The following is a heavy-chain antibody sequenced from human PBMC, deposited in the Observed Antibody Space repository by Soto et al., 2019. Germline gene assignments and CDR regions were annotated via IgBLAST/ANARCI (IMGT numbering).Heavy chain of an antibody. V-gene: IGHV1-69*04. CDR2: IFPLLAMV. D-gene: IGHD1-26*01. Sequence: QVHLVQSGAEMKKPGSSVKVSCKVSGGDLTNSGISWVRQAPGQGLEWMGGIFPLLAMVDYSQKFQGRVTITAYESTNTAYMDLGSLKSDGTVVYYCAQEDGAGFKSWGQGTLVIVSS. J-gene: IGHJ4*02. CDR3: AQEDGAGFKS. CDR1: GGDLTNSG.